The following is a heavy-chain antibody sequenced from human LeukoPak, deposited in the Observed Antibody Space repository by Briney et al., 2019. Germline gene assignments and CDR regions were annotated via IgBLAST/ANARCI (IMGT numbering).Heavy chain of an antibody. D-gene: IGHD1-1*01. CDR2: IYPSDYDT. V-gene: IGHV5-51*01. CDR1: GYDLTTYW. J-gene: IGHJ4*02. Sequence: GESLKISCKGSGYDLTTYWIGWVRQRPGRGLEWMGIIYPSDYDTRYGPSFQGQVTISADRSISTAYLQWSSLKASDTAIYYCACGRHGIFDYWGPGTVITVSS. CDR3: ACGRHGIFDY.